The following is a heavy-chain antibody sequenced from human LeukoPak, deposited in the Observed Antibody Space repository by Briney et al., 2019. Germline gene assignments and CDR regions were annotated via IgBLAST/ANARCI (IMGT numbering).Heavy chain of an antibody. CDR1: GGSISSSSYY. Sequence: SETLSLTCTVSGGSISSSSYYWGWIRQPPGKGLEWIGSIYYSGSTYYNPSLKSRVTISVDTSKNQFSLKLSSVTAADTAVYYCARESSVVPAAMVPQSFDPWGQGTLVTVSS. CDR2: IYYSGST. V-gene: IGHV4-39*07. D-gene: IGHD2-2*01. J-gene: IGHJ5*02. CDR3: ARESSVVPAAMVPQSFDP.